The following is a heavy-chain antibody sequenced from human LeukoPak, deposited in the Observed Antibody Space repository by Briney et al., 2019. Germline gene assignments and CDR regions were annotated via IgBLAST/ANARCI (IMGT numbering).Heavy chain of an antibody. J-gene: IGHJ6*03. V-gene: IGHV4-30-4*08. CDR1: GGSISSGDYY. Sequence: SETLSLTCTVSGGSISSGDYYWSWIRQPPGKGLEWIGYIYYSGSTYYNPSLKSRVTISVDTSKNQFSLKLSSVTPADTAVYYCAREGYYYYMDVWGKGTTVTVFS. CDR3: AREGYYYYMDV. CDR2: IYYSGST.